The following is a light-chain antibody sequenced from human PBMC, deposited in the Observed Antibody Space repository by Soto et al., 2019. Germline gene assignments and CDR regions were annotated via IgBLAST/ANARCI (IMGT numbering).Light chain of an antibody. V-gene: IGKV3-20*01. CDR1: QSVSTNY. Sequence: EIVLTQSPGTLSLSPGERATLSCRASQSVSTNYLAWYQQKPGRAPRLLTYGASSRVTGIPGRFSGSGSGTDFTLTISRLEPEDFAVYYCQKYGSSPSITFGQGTRLEIK. CDR2: GAS. J-gene: IGKJ5*01. CDR3: QKYGSSPSIT.